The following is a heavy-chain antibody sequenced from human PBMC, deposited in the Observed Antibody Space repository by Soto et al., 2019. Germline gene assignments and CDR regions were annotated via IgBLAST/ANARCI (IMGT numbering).Heavy chain of an antibody. CDR1: GYSFTSYW. J-gene: IGHJ4*01. V-gene: IGHV5-51*01. Sequence: PGESLKISCKTSGYSFTSYWIGWVRQMPGKGMEWMGNIYPYDSDTRYSPSFQGQVTISADTSNTTAYLQWSGLRASDTAMYFCARHLVGSTRGNFDYWGQGTLVTVSS. D-gene: IGHD2-2*01. CDR3: ARHLVGSTRGNFDY. CDR2: IYPYDSDT.